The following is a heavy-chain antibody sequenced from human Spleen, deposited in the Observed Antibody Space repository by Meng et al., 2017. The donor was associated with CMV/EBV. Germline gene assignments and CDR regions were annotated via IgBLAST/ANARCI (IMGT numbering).Heavy chain of an antibody. CDR1: GDTVSSNRAA. D-gene: IGHD3-3*01. CDR3: ARDSHDFWSGCDY. V-gene: IGHV6-1*01. Sequence: GDTVSSNRAAWNLIRPSPSRGLEWLGRTYYRSKWYNDYAVSVKSRIILNPDTSKKQFSLQLNSAIPEDTTVYDCARDSHDFWSGCDYWGQGTLVTVSS. J-gene: IGHJ4*02. CDR2: TYYRSKWYN.